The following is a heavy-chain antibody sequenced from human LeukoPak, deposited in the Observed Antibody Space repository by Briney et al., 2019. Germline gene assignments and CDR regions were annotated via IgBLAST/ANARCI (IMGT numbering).Heavy chain of an antibody. CDR1: GFTFSSYA. J-gene: IGHJ6*04. CDR2: ISYDGSNK. CDR3: ARDDLVVVPAAKDYYYYGMDV. V-gene: IGHV3-30*04. D-gene: IGHD2-2*01. Sequence: PGRSLRLSCAASGFTFSSYAMHWVRQAPGKGLEWVAVISYDGSNKYYADSVKGRFTISRDNSKNTLYLQMNSLRAEDTAVYYCARDDLVVVPAAKDYYYYGMDVWGKGTTVTVSS.